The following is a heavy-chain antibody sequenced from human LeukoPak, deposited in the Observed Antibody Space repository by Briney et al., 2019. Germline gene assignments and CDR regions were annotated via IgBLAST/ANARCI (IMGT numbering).Heavy chain of an antibody. CDR2: IYPGDSDT. V-gene: IGHV5-51*01. CDR3: ARQDCSSTSCYLPGAFDI. J-gene: IGHJ3*02. D-gene: IGHD2-2*01. CDR1: GYSFTSYW. Sequence: GESLKISCKGSGYSFTSYWIGWVRQMPGKGLEWMGIIYPGDSDTRYSPSFQGQVTISADKSISTAYLQWSSLKASDTAMYYCARQDCSSTSCYLPGAFDIWGQGTMVTVSS.